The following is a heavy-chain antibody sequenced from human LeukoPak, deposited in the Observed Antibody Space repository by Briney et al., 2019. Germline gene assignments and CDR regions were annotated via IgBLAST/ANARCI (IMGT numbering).Heavy chain of an antibody. CDR3: TRDVWGLWWFDP. Sequence: PGGSLRLSCAASGFTFSSYWMHWVRQAPGKGLVWVSRINNDGSKPIYADSVKGRFTISRDNAKNTLYLQMNSLRAEDTAVYYCTRDVWGLWWFDPWGQGTLVTVSS. J-gene: IGHJ5*02. D-gene: IGHD3-16*01. CDR2: INNDGSKP. CDR1: GFTFSSYW. V-gene: IGHV3-74*01.